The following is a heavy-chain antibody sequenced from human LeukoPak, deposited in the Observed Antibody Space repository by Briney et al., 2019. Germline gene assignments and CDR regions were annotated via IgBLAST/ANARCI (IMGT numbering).Heavy chain of an antibody. V-gene: IGHV4-59*12. Sequence: SETLSLTCTVSGGSISSYYWSWIRQPPGKGLEWIGYIYYSGSTYYNPSLKSRVTISVDTSKNQFSLKLSSVTAADTAVYYCARDNYYDSSLAFDYWGQGTLVTVSS. CDR1: GGSISSYY. J-gene: IGHJ4*02. CDR2: IYYSGST. D-gene: IGHD3-22*01. CDR3: ARDNYYDSSLAFDY.